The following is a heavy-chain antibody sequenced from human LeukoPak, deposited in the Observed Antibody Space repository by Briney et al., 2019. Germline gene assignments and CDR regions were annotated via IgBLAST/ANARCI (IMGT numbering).Heavy chain of an antibody. CDR1: GFTFDDYG. CDR2: ISWNGGST. D-gene: IGHD3-10*01. CDR3: AREESRITMLRGVTYFEY. J-gene: IGHJ4*02. V-gene: IGHV3-20*04. Sequence: GGSLRLSCAASGFTFDDYGMSWVRQAPGKGLEWVSFISWNGGSTGYADSVKGRFTISRDNAKNSLYLQMSSLRAEDTALYYCAREESRITMLRGVTYFEYWGQGTLVTVSS.